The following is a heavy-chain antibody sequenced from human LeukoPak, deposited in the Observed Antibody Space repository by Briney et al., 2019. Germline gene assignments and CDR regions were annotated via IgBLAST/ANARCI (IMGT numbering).Heavy chain of an antibody. V-gene: IGHV4-34*01. J-gene: IGHJ4*02. CDR1: GGSLSGYY. D-gene: IGHD3-10*01. Sequence: PSETLPLTCAVYGGSLSGYYWSWIRQPPGKGLEWIGEIDHGGRNNYSPSLKSRLSISVDRSKNQFSLKLSSVTAADTAVYYCARATGVKVPPAYWGQGTLVTVSS. CDR2: IDHGGRN. CDR3: ARATGVKVPPAY.